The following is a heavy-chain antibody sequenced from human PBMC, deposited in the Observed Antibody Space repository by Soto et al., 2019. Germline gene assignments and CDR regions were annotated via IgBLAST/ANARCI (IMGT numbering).Heavy chain of an antibody. Sequence: GGSLRLSCAASGFTFSSYAMSWVRQAPGKGLEWVSAISGSGGSTYYADSVKGRFTISRDNSKNTLYLQMNSLRAEDTAVYYCAKDLYYYGSGSYNFVRLMDVWGKGTTVTVSS. CDR2: ISGSGGST. V-gene: IGHV3-23*01. CDR3: AKDLYYYGSGSYNFVRLMDV. CDR1: GFTFSSYA. J-gene: IGHJ6*03. D-gene: IGHD3-10*01.